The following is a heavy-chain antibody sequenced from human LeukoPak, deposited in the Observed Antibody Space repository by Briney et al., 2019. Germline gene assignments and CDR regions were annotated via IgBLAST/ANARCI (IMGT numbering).Heavy chain of an antibody. CDR3: ASQYRGLYYFDY. J-gene: IGHJ4*02. Sequence: SETLSLTCTVSGGSINSYYWTWIRQPAGKGLEWIGRIYTGGSTNYNPSLESRVTMSVDTSKNQFSLKLNSVTAADTAVYYCASQYRGLYYFDYWGQGTLVTVSS. CDR2: IYTGGST. V-gene: IGHV4-4*07. CDR1: GGSINSYY. D-gene: IGHD4-23*01.